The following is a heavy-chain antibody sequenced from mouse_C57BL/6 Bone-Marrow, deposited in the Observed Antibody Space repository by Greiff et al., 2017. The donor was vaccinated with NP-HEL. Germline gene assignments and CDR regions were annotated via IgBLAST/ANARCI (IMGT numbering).Heavy chain of an antibody. CDR2: ILPGSGST. CDR1: GYTFTGYW. Sequence: VQLQQSGAELMKPGASVKLSCKATGYTFTGYWIEWVKQRPGHGVEWIGEILPGSGSTNYNEKFKGKATFTADTSSNTAYMQLSSLTTEDSAIYYCAREIITTVVAPYAMDYWGQGTSVTVSS. V-gene: IGHV1-9*01. J-gene: IGHJ4*01. CDR3: AREIITTVVAPYAMDY. D-gene: IGHD1-1*01.